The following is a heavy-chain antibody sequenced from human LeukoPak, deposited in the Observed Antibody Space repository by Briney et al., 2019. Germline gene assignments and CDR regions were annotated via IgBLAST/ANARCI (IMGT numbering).Heavy chain of an antibody. CDR2: INHSGST. CDR3: ARVGYCSSTSCYRNRWFDP. Sequence: SETLSLTGAVYGASSSGYYSSWIRQPPGKGLEWIGEINHSGSTNYNPSLKSRVTISVDTYKNQFSLKLSSVTATYTPRYNFARVGYCSSTSCYRNRWFDPWGQGTLVTVSS. V-gene: IGHV4-34*01. CDR1: GASSSGYY. J-gene: IGHJ5*02. D-gene: IGHD2-2*02.